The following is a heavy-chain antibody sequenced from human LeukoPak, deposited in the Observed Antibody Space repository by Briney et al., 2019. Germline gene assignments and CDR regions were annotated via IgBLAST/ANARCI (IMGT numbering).Heavy chain of an antibody. CDR2: ISSSSSYI. CDR1: GFTFSSYS. Sequence: GGSLRLSCAASGFTFSSYSMNWVRQAPGKGLEWVSSISSSSSYIYYADSVKGRFTISRDNAKNSLYLQMNSLRAEDTAVYYCARESGPYYYGSGSYYYYYYYGMDVWGQGTTVTVSS. CDR3: ARESGPYYYGSGSYYYYYYYGMDV. V-gene: IGHV3-21*01. J-gene: IGHJ6*02. D-gene: IGHD3-10*01.